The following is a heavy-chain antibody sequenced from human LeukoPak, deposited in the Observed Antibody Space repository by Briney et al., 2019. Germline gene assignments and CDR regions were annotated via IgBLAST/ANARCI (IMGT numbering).Heavy chain of an antibody. CDR1: GYTFTSYG. Sequence: ASVKVSCEASGYTFTSYGISWVRQAPGQGLEWMGWISAYNGNTNYAQKLQGGVTMTTDTSTSTAYMELRSLRSDDTAVYYCARESPKDYYGSGSYQGPWGQGTLVTVSS. D-gene: IGHD3-10*01. V-gene: IGHV1-18*01. CDR3: ARESPKDYYGSGSYQGP. CDR2: ISAYNGNT. J-gene: IGHJ5*02.